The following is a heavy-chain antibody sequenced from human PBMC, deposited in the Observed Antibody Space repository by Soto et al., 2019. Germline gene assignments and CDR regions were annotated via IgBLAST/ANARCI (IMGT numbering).Heavy chain of an antibody. D-gene: IGHD3-9*01. CDR3: ARQPLKRYFDWLSPRYYFDY. CDR1: GYSFTSYW. V-gene: IGHV5-51*01. J-gene: IGHJ4*02. CDR2: IYPGDSDT. Sequence: ESLKISCKGSGYSFTSYWIGWVRQMPGKGLEWMGIIYPGDSDTRYSPSFQGQVTISADKSISTAYLQWSSLKASDTAMYYCARQPLKRYFDWLSPRYYFDYWGQGTLVTVSS.